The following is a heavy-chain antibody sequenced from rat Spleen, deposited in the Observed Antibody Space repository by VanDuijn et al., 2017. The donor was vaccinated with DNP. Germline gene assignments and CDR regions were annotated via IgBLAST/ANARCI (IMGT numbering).Heavy chain of an antibody. CDR2: ISTGRGTT. V-gene: IGHV5-25*01. Sequence: EVQLVESGGGLVQPGRSMTLSCVASGFSVSNYYMAWVRQAQSTGLEWVASISTGRGTTYYRDSLTGRLTISRDNTKNTLYLQVDSLTSEETATYYCARHIDTGPYYAMDVWGQGISVTVSS. J-gene: IGHJ4*01. CDR3: ARHIDTGPYYAMDV. CDR1: GFSVSNYY. D-gene: IGHD4-1*01.